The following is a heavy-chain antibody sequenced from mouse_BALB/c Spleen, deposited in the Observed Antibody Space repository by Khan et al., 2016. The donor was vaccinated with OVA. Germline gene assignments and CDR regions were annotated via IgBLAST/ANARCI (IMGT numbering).Heavy chain of an antibody. J-gene: IGHJ3*01. Sequence: QVQLKQSGAELVTPGASVRLSCKASGYSFTSYYLYWVKQRPGQGLEWIGDINPNNGGTNFNEKFKSKAKLTVDKSSSTAYIQLNSLTSVDSAVYYCSRSGYGSFAYWGQGTLVTVSA. CDR3: SRSGYGSFAY. CDR1: GYSFTSYY. D-gene: IGHD2-2*01. V-gene: IGHV1-53*01. CDR2: INPNNGGT.